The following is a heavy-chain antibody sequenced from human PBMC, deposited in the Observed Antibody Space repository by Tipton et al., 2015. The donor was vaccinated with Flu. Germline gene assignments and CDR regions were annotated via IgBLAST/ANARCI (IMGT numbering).Heavy chain of an antibody. CDR2: IYTSGST. CDR3: AREDPYDNSGSYDLRGGRLDP. D-gene: IGHD3-22*01. CDR1: GGSISSGSYY. Sequence: LRLSCTVSGGSISSGSYYWSWIRQPAGKGLEWIGRIYTSGSTDYNPSLKSRVTMSIDMSKNNFSVNLTSVTAADTAVYYCAREDPYDNSGSYDLRGGRLDPWGQGTLVTVSS. V-gene: IGHV4-61*02. J-gene: IGHJ5*02.